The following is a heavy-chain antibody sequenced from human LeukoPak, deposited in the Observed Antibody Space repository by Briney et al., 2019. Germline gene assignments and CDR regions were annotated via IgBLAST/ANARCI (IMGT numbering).Heavy chain of an antibody. D-gene: IGHD3-3*01. Sequence: GGSLRLSCTTSGFNVKTYSMSWVRQTPGKGLEWVSAINDDTPYYADSVKGRFTVSRDKSKDTLYLQLNSLRAEDTAIYYCIKEHDLWHEEGNWFDTWGQGVLVTVSS. J-gene: IGHJ5*02. CDR2: INDDTP. CDR3: IKEHDLWHEEGNWFDT. CDR1: GFNVKTYS. V-gene: IGHV3-23*01.